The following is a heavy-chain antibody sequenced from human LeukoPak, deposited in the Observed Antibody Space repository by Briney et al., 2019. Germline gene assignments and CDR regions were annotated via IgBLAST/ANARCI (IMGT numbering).Heavy chain of an antibody. D-gene: IGHD3-10*01. V-gene: IGHV5-51*01. Sequence: GESLKISCKGSGYIFTSYWIGWVRQMPGKGLEWMGIIYPGDSDTRYSPSFQGQVTISADKSISTAYLQWSSLKASDTAMYYCARGNVLLWFGESRYYFDYWGQGTLVTVSS. J-gene: IGHJ4*02. CDR1: GYIFTSYW. CDR3: ARGNVLLWFGESRYYFDY. CDR2: IYPGDSDT.